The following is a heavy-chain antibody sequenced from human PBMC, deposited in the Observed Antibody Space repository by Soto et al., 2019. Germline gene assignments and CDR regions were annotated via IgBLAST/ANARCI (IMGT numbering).Heavy chain of an antibody. V-gene: IGHV5-51*01. D-gene: IGHD2-15*01. CDR3: TPLLSPVDARPS. Sequence: GESLKISCKGSGYIFTDYWIAWVRQMPGKAPEWMGIIYPGDSDTRYSPSFKGQVTISADKSINTAYLQWSSLKASDTATYYCTPLLSPVDARPSWGQGNLVTVSS. CDR2: IYPGDSDT. CDR1: GYIFTDYW. J-gene: IGHJ4*02.